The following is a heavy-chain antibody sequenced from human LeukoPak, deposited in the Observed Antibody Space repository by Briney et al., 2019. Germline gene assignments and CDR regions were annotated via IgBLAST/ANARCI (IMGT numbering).Heavy chain of an antibody. J-gene: IGHJ3*02. V-gene: IGHV4-59*12. CDR1: GGSISSYY. Sequence: SETLSLTCTVSGGSISSYYWSWIRQPPGKGLEWIGYIYYSGSTYYNPSLKSRVTISVDTSKNQFSLKLSSVTAADTAVYYCARGDTAMGKYAFDIWGQGTMVTVSS. D-gene: IGHD5-18*01. CDR3: ARGDTAMGKYAFDI. CDR2: IYYSGST.